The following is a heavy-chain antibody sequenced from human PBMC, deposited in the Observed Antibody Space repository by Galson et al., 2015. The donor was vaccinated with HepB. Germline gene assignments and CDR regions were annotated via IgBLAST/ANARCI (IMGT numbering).Heavy chain of an antibody. Sequence: SLRLSCAASGFTFSSYAMYWVRQAPGKGLEWVAVLSYDGTNKYYAGSVKGRFTTSRDNSKNTLFLQMNSLKTEDTAVYYCTRELAYYDFWSGYGSAFDIWGQGTMVTVSS. V-gene: IGHV3-30-3*01. CDR2: LSYDGTNK. CDR3: TRELAYYDFWSGYGSAFDI. D-gene: IGHD3-3*01. J-gene: IGHJ3*02. CDR1: GFTFSSYA.